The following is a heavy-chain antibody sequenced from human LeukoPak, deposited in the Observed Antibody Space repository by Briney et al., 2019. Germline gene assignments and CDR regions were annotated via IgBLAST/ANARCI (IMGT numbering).Heavy chain of an antibody. J-gene: IGHJ4*02. CDR2: IDTNTGNP. CDR1: GYIFTNYA. V-gene: IGHV7-4-1*02. Sequence: ASVKVSCKASGYIFTNYAVNWVRQAPGQGLEWMGWIDTNTGNPAYAQGFAGRFVCSLDTSVSTTYLQISGLRPEDTAVYYCARDKLGTSGWYTGFANWGQGTLVTVSS. D-gene: IGHD6-19*01. CDR3: ARDKLGTSGWYTGFAN.